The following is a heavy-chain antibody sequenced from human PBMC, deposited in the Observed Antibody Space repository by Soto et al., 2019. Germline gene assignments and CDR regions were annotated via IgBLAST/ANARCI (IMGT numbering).Heavy chain of an antibody. J-gene: IGHJ3*01. CDR2: ISFNGLSQ. D-gene: IGHD3-16*01. CDR1: GFTFSSFA. CDR3: ARGGRVLRGAFDV. Sequence: QEILVESGGGVVQSGTSLRLSCAASGFTFSSFAMHWVRQAPGKGLEWVSVISFNGLSQFYADSVRGRVTVSRDNSKNTLYLQLDSLRPDDKAVYSCARGGRVLRGAFDVWGQGTEVSVS. V-gene: IGHV3-30*04.